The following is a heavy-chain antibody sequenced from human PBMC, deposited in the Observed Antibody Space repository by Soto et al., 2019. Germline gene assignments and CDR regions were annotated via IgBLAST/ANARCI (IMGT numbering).Heavy chain of an antibody. Sequence: GGSLRLSCAGSGFAFGDYTMHWVRQGPGKGLEWVSGISCNSGSIAYADAVKGRFTISRDKTENSLYLQMDRLRREDTALYYCAKDIKSTGSYFGLDLWGQGTTVTVSS. V-gene: IGHV3-9*01. J-gene: IGHJ6*02. CDR2: ISCNSGSI. D-gene: IGHD6-19*01. CDR3: AKDIKSTGSYFGLDL. CDR1: GFAFGDYT.